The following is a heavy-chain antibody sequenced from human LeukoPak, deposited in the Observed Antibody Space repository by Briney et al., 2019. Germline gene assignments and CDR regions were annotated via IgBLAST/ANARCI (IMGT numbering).Heavy chain of an antibody. J-gene: IGHJ3*02. CDR1: GYTFTNYD. Sequence: ASVKVSCKAAGYTFTNYDINWVRQATGQGLEWMGWMNPKSGSTFYAQKLQGRVTMTTDTSTSTAYMELRSLRSDDTAVYYCARDRTKRDDAFDIWGQGTMVIVSS. D-gene: IGHD2-8*01. CDR2: MNPKSGST. CDR3: ARDRTKRDDAFDI. V-gene: IGHV1-8*01.